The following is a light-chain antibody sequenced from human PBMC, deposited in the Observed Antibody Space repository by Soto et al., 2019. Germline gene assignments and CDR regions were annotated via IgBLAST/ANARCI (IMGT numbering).Light chain of an antibody. Sequence: QSVLTQPHSASGTPGQRVTISCSGTSSNIGSNYVYGYQQLPGTAPKLLIYRNNQRPSGVPDRCSGSKSGTSASLAIGGLRSEEEAYSYFAAWDDRLTGWVFGGGTK. CDR3: AAWDDRLTGWV. CDR1: SSNIGSNY. V-gene: IGLV1-47*01. J-gene: IGLJ3*02. CDR2: RNN.